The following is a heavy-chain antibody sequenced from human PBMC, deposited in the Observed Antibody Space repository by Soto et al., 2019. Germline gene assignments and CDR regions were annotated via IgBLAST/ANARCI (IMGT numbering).Heavy chain of an antibody. Sequence: QVQLVQSGAEVKKPRSSVKVSCKVSGDSFNNDGVNWVRQAPRQGHEWVGGIIPHFGPAKYPQKFQGRATTTADTPTNTVFMELLSLTSDDTAIYYCARGALRDWHNYFALDVWGQGTSVTVSS. V-gene: IGHV1-69*06. CDR3: ARGALRDWHNYFALDV. D-gene: IGHD2-21*02. J-gene: IGHJ6*02. CDR2: IIPHFGPA. CDR1: GDSFNNDG.